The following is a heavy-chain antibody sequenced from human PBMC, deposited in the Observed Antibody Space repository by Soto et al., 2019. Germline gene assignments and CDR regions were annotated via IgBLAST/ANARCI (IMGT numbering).Heavy chain of an antibody. CDR3: ARVSVRYSGYAPFDY. V-gene: IGHV4-30-4*01. D-gene: IGHD5-12*01. Sequence: SETLSLTCTVSGGSISSGDYYWSWIRQPPGKGLEWIGYIYYSGSTYYNPSLKSRVTISVDTSKNQFSLKLSSVTAADTAVYYCARVSVRYSGYAPFDYWGQGTLVTVSS. CDR1: GGSISSGDYY. CDR2: IYYSGST. J-gene: IGHJ4*02.